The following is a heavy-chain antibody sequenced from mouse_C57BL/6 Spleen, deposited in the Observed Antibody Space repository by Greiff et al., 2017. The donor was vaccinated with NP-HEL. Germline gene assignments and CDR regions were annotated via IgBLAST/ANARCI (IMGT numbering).Heavy chain of an antibody. CDR3: ARAGQATFAY. CDR1: GYAFSSSW. CDR2: IYPGDGDT. D-gene: IGHD3-2*02. V-gene: IGHV1-82*01. Sequence: QVQLQQSGPELVKPGASVKISCKASGYAFSSSWMNWVKQRPGKGLEWIGRIYPGDGDTNYNGKFKGKATLTADKSSSTAYMQLSSLTSEDSAVYFCARAGQATFAYWGQGTLVTVSA. J-gene: IGHJ3*01.